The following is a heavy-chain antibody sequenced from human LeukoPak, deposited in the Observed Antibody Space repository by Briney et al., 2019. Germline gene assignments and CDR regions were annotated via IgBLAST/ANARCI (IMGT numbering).Heavy chain of an antibody. CDR2: GHESGSS. CDR3: VRGEVGDFDS. D-gene: IGHD1-26*01. J-gene: IGHJ4*02. Sequence: SETLSLTCAVSGYSISRGYYWGWVRQAPGKRPQWIGSGHESGSSYYNLSLKSRVTISLDTSQNQFSLTLTSVTAADSATYYCVRGEVGDFDSWGQGSLVTVSS. CDR1: GYSISRGYY. V-gene: IGHV4-38-2*01.